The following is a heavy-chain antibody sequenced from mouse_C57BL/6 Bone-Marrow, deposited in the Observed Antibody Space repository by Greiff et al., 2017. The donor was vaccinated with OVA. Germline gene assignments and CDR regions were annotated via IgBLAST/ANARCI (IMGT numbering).Heavy chain of an antibody. CDR1: GYTFTDYY. CDR3: ARAGLRRAMDD. V-gene: IGHV1-19*01. CDR2: INPYNGGT. D-gene: IGHD2-2*01. J-gene: IGHJ4*01. Sequence: EVQLQESGPVLVKPGASVKMSCKASGYTFTDYYMNWVKQSHGKSLEWIGVINPYNGGTSYNQKFKGKATLTVDKSSSTAYMELNSLTSEDSAVYYGARAGLRRAMDDWGQGTSVTVSS.